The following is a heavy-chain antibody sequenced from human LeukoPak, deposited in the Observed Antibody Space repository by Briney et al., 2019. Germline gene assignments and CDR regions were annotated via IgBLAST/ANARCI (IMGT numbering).Heavy chain of an antibody. CDR3: ERDRVWTVLY. J-gene: IGHJ4*02. CDR2: IKQDGSEK. Sequence: PGGSLRLSCAASGFTFNNYWMNWVRQAPGKGLEWVANIKQDGSEKYYVDSVKGRFTISRDNAKNSLYLEMNSLRAEDTAVYFCERDRVWTVLYWGLGTPVSVSS. D-gene: IGHD6-13*01. V-gene: IGHV3-7*01. CDR1: GFTFNNYW.